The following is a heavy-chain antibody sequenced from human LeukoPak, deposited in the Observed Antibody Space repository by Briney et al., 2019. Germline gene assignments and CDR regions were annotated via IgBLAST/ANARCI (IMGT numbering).Heavy chain of an antibody. Sequence: GGSLRLFCAASGFTFSSYGMHWVRQAPGKGLEWVAVIWYDGSNKYYADSVKGRFTISRDNSKNTLYLQMNSLRAEDTAVYYCARDSTIFRVVIPYFDYWGQGTLVTVSS. D-gene: IGHD3-3*01. V-gene: IGHV3-33*01. CDR1: GFTFSSYG. CDR3: ARDSTIFRVVIPYFDY. CDR2: IWYDGSNK. J-gene: IGHJ4*02.